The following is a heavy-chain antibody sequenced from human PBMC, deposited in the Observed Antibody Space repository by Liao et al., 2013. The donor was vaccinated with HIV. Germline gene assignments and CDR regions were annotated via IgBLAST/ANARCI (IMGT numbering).Heavy chain of an antibody. CDR1: ADSISPYY. J-gene: IGHJ4*02. CDR3: ARDLTRTGDFDY. D-gene: IGHD2-8*02. Sequence: QVQLEESGPGLVKPSETLSLTCTVSADSISPYYWSWIRQPAGKGLEWIGRIYTSVSTNYNPSLKSRVTMSIDTSKKQFSLKLSSVTAADTAVYYCARDLTRTGDFDYWGQGTLVTVSS. CDR2: IYTSVST. V-gene: IGHV4-4*07.